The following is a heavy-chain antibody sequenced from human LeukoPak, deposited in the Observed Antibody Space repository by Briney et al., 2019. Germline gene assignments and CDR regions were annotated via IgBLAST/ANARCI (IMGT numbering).Heavy chain of an antibody. Sequence: SETLSLTCAVHGGFNGYHWSWIRQSPGKGLEWIGEITYNGVTNYNPSLKVTISVDTSKSLFSLKLSSVTAADTAVYYCALRDSTGYYPDYWGQGTLVTVSS. V-gene: IGHV4-34*01. D-gene: IGHD3-22*01. J-gene: IGHJ4*02. CDR1: GGFNGYH. CDR3: ALRDSTGYYPDY. CDR2: ITYNGVT.